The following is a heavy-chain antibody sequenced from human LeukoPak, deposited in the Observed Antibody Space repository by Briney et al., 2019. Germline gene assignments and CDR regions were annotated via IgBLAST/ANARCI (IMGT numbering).Heavy chain of an antibody. Sequence: GGSLRLPCAPSGFTFSSYAMSCVRQAPGKGLEWVSAIIGRCGSTYYADSVKGRFTISRDNSKNTLYLQMNSRRAEDTAVYNCAKQLHYDILTGPSNWFDPWGQGALVTVSS. V-gene: IGHV3-23*01. CDR2: IIGRCGST. CDR1: GFTFSSYA. CDR3: AKQLHYDILTGPSNWFDP. D-gene: IGHD3-9*01. J-gene: IGHJ5*02.